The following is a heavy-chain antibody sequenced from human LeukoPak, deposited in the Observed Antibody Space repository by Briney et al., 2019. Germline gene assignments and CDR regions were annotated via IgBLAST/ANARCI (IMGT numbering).Heavy chain of an antibody. V-gene: IGHV4-34*01. CDR3: ARESKRGYYGMDV. CDR2: VNHRGGT. J-gene: IGHJ6*02. CDR1: GGSFSGYY. Sequence: SETLSLTCAVQGGSFSGYYWTWIRQSPGKGLEWIGEVNHRGGTNYNPSLKSRVTISVDTSKNQFSLKLSSVTAADTAVYYCARESKRGYYGMDVWGQGTTVTVSS.